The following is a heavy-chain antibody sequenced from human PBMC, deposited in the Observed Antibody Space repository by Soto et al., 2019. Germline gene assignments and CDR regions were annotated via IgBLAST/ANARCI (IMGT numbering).Heavy chain of an antibody. J-gene: IGHJ4*02. D-gene: IGHD3-10*01. CDR3: AKDVLALIRGNLDY. CDR2: ISGNGDTT. Sequence: EVQLLESGGGLVQPRGSLRLSCAASRFSFSNYAMSWVRQAPGKGLEWVSSISGNGDTTYYADSVKGRFTISRDNSKNTLYLQMNSLRAEDTAIYFCAKDVLALIRGNLDYWGQGILVTVSS. CDR1: RFSFSNYA. V-gene: IGHV3-23*01.